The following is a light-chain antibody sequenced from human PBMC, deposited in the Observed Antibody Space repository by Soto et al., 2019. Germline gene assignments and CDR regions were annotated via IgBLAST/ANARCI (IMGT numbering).Light chain of an antibody. J-gene: IGKJ2*01. V-gene: IGKV1-9*01. CDR3: QQLNSYQYT. Sequence: IQLTQSPSSLSASVGDRVTITCRASQGISSYLAWYQQKPGKAPKLLIYAASTLQSGVPSRFSGSGSGTDFTLTISSLQPEDCATYYCQQLNSYQYTLGQGTKLEIK. CDR1: QGISSY. CDR2: AAS.